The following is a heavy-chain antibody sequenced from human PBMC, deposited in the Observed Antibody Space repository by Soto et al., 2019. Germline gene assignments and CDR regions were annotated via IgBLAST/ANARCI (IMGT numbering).Heavy chain of an antibody. CDR2: ISPFNGHT. CDR3: AREPPRATAGLNYFDP. D-gene: IGHD6-13*01. V-gene: IGHV1-18*01. Sequence: QVQLVQSGTEVKKPGASVKVSCKTSGYTFINFGIGWVRQDPGQGLEWMGWISPFNGHTHYAQKFQGRVSLTTDTSTSTAFLELRSLTYDDTAVYYCAREPPRATAGLNYFDPWGQGTLVTVSS. CDR1: GYTFINFG. J-gene: IGHJ5*02.